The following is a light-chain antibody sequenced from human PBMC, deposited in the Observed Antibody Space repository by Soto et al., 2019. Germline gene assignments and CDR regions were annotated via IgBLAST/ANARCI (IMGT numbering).Light chain of an antibody. V-gene: IGKV1-39*01. Sequence: DIPMTQSPSSLSASVGDRVTITCRASQSISNFLNWYQQKPGKAPKLLIYAASSLQSGVPARFSGSESGTGFTLTISSLQPEDFATYYCQQSYSTPLTFGGGTKVEIK. CDR2: AAS. CDR1: QSISNF. J-gene: IGKJ4*01. CDR3: QQSYSTPLT.